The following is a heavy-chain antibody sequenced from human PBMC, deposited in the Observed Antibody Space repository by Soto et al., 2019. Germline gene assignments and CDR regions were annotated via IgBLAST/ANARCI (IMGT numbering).Heavy chain of an antibody. CDR2: IGTLHDT. V-gene: IGHV3-13*01. J-gene: IGHJ5*02. Sequence: EVQLVESGGGLVQPGGSLRLSCAASGFTFSASDMHWVRQATGKGLEWVAAIGTLHDTYYPDSVKGRFTTSRENAKISLDRQMNSLKAGGAAVDYWERQASYWHGGGGWFDPWGQGTLVTVSS. D-gene: IGHD2-8*02. CDR3: ERQASYWHGGGGWFDP. CDR1: GFTFSASD.